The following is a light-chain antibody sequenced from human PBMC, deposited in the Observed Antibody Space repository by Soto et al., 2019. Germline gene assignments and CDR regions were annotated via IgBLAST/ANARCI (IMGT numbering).Light chain of an antibody. CDR2: HDS. J-gene: IGLJ2*01. CDR1: NIGSKS. Sequence: SYELTQPPSVSVAPGQTATITCGGNNIGSKSVHWYQQKPGQAPVVVVYHDSDRPSGISERFSGSNSVNTATLTITRGEAGDEAVYSCQVWDNNSDHVVFGGWTKLTVL. CDR3: QVWDNNSDHVV. V-gene: IGLV3-21*02.